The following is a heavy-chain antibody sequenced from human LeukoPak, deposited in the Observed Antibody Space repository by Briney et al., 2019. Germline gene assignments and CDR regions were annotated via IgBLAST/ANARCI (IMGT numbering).Heavy chain of an antibody. V-gene: IGHV3-33*01. Sequence: PGGSLRLSCAASGFTFSSYGMHWVRQAPGKGLEWVAVILNDGSQEKYADSVKGRFTISRDNSKNTLFLQMNILRAEDTAVYYCARDDALGDNALDIWGQGTMVTVSS. CDR1: GFTFSSYG. CDR2: ILNDGSQE. J-gene: IGHJ3*02. CDR3: ARDDALGDNALDI. D-gene: IGHD3-16*01.